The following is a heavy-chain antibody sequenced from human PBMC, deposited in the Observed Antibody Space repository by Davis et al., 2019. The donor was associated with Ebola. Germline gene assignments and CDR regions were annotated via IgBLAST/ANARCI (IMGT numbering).Heavy chain of an antibody. D-gene: IGHD2-8*01. J-gene: IGHJ4*02. CDR2: INGAAWST. Sequence: GESLKISFAASGFTFSLTDMNWFRQAPGRGPEWVANINGAAWSTSYADSVRGRFSISRDDSKSTLYLQMDSLRVEDTAVFYCAEGGTNNFLGANWGQGTLVTVSS. CDR1: GFTFSLTD. V-gene: IGHV3-23*01. CDR3: AEGGTNNFLGAN.